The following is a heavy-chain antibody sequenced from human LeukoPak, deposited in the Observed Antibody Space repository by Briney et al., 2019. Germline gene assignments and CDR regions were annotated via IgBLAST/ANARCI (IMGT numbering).Heavy chain of an antibody. CDR2: IYPGDSHT. V-gene: IGHV5-51*01. J-gene: IGHJ6*02. D-gene: IGHD1-1*01. CDR3: ARHPGADRYGMDV. Sequence: GESLKISCKGSGYSFTSYWIGWVRQMPGKGLEWMGIIYPGDSHTRYSPSFQGQVTISVDKSISTAYLQWSSLKASDTAMYYCARHPGADRYGMDVWGQGTTVTVSS. CDR1: GYSFTSYW.